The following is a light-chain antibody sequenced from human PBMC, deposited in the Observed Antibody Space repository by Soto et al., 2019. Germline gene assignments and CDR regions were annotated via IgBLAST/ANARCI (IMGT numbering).Light chain of an antibody. CDR3: TSYTSSNTYV. V-gene: IGLV2-14*01. Sequence: SALTQPASVSGSPGQSITISCTGTSSDVGGYNYVSWYQQHPGKAPKLIIYEVSNRPSGVSNRFSGSKSGNTASLTISGLQAEDDTDYYCTSYTSSNTYVFGTGTKVTVL. CDR1: SSDVGGYNY. CDR2: EVS. J-gene: IGLJ1*01.